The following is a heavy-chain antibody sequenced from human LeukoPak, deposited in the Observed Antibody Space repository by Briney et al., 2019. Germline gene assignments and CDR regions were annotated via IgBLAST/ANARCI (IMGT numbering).Heavy chain of an antibody. J-gene: IGHJ4*02. Sequence: SETLSLTCTVSGGSISSRSYYWGWLRQPPGKGLEWIGTIYYSGSTYYHPSPKSRVTISADTSKNQFSLKVRSVTAADTAVYYCARSWFSTGPADYWGQGTLVTVSS. V-gene: IGHV4-39*07. D-gene: IGHD6-13*01. CDR1: GGSISSRSYY. CDR2: IYYSGST. CDR3: ARSWFSTGPADY.